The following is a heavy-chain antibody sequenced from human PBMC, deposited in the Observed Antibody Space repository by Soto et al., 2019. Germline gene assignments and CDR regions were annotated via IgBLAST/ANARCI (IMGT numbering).Heavy chain of an antibody. CDR2: IIPILGIA. Sequence: VSCKASGGTFSSYTISWVRQAPGQGLEWMGRIIPILGIANYAQKFQGRVTITADKSTSTAYMELSSLRSEDTAVYYCARGQLGYCSSTSCYLQENYYYYYMDVWGKGTTVTVS. CDR3: ARGQLGYCSSTSCYLQENYYYYYMDV. V-gene: IGHV1-69*02. J-gene: IGHJ6*03. CDR1: GGTFSSYT. D-gene: IGHD2-2*01.